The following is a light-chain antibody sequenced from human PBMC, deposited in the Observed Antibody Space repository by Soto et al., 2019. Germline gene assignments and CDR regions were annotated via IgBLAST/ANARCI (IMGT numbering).Light chain of an antibody. J-gene: IGKJ1*01. V-gene: IGKV4-1*01. Sequence: DIVLTQSPDSLAVALGEGATINCKSSHSILYSPNNKNYLAWYQQKPGQPPKLLIYWASTQESGVPDRFSGSGSGRDFTLTFSSLPDEDVAVYYCQHYLNTPQNFGQGTKVEIK. CDR3: QHYLNTPQN. CDR1: HSILYSPNNKNY. CDR2: WAS.